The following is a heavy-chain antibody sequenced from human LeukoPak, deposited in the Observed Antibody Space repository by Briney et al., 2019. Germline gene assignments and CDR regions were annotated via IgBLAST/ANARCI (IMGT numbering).Heavy chain of an antibody. CDR3: ARYRYGGPADY. V-gene: IGHV4-38-2*01. CDR1: GYSISSGYY. J-gene: IGHJ4*02. CDR2: IYHAGST. D-gene: IGHD3-16*01. Sequence: SETLSLTCGVSGYSISSGYYWGWIRPPPGKGLEWIGSIYHAGSTYYTPSLKSRVTISVDTSKNHFSLSLNSVTVADTAVYYCARYRYGGPADYWGPGTLITVSS.